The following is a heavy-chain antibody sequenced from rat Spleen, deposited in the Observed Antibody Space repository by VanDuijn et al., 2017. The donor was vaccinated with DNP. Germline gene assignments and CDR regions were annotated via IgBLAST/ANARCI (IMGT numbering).Heavy chain of an antibody. V-gene: IGHV4-2*01. Sequence: EVKLVESGGGLVQPGRSLKLSCVASGFNFNDYWMGWVRQAPGKGLEWIGEINKDSRTIKYSPSVKDKFTISRDNVQNTLYLQMSKLGSEDTAIYYCVREDKGVNAWGQGASVTVSS. CDR1: GFNFNDYW. CDR3: VREDKGVNA. CDR2: INKDSRTI. J-gene: IGHJ4*01. D-gene: IGHD1-1*01.